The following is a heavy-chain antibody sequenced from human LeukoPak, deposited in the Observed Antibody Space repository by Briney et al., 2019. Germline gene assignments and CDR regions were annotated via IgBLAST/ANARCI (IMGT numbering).Heavy chain of an antibody. CDR1: GGSIRSSNYH. V-gene: IGHV4-39*01. CDR3: VRLFYYDSRGPPS. CDR2: IYYSGST. J-gene: IGHJ5*02. D-gene: IGHD3-22*01. Sequence: SETLSLTCNVLGGSIRSSNYHWGWIRQPPGKGLEWIGSIYYSGSTYYNPSLKGRGTMSVDTSNNQFSLKLTSATATDTAVYYCVRLFYYDSRGPPSWGQGTLVTVSS.